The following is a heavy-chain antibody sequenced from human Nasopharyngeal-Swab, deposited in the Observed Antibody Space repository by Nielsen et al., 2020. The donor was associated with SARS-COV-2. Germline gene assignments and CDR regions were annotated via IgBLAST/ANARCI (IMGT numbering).Heavy chain of an antibody. CDR3: ARDYTRFDY. CDR1: GFTFSSYW. V-gene: IGHV3-7*05. CDR2: IKEDGSEK. J-gene: IGHJ4*02. Sequence: GSLRLSCEASGFTFSSYWMSWVRQAPGKGLEWVAYIKEDGSEKYFVDSVKGRFTISRDNAKNSLYLQMNSLRAEDTAVYYCARDYTRFDYWGQGTLVTVSS. D-gene: IGHD3-16*01.